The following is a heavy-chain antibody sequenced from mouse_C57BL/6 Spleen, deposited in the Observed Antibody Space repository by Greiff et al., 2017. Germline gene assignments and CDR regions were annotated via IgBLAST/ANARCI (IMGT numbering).Heavy chain of an antibody. CDR2: INYDGSST. CDR1: GFTFSDYY. Sequence: EVKLVESEGGLVQPGSSMKLSCTASGFTFSDYYMAWVRQVPEKGLEWVANINYDGSSTYYLDSLKSRFIISRDNAKNILYLQMSSLKSEDTATYYCGRGLEYFDVWGTGTTVTVSS. J-gene: IGHJ1*03. D-gene: IGHD2-2*01. CDR3: GRGLEYFDV. V-gene: IGHV5-16*01.